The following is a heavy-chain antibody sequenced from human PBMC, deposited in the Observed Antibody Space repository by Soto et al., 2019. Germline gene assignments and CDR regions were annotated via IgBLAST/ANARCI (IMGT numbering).Heavy chain of an antibody. CDR2: IYYSGST. CDR3: ARAQLELPVSYGMDV. Sequence: QVQLQESGPGLVKPSETLSLTCTVSGDSISSYYWSWIRQPPGKGLEWIGYIYYSGSTNYNPSLTSRVTRSVDTSKNQFSLKLSSVTAADTAVYYCARAQLELPVSYGMDVWGQGTTVTVSS. J-gene: IGHJ6*02. D-gene: IGHD1-7*01. CDR1: GDSISSYY. V-gene: IGHV4-59*01.